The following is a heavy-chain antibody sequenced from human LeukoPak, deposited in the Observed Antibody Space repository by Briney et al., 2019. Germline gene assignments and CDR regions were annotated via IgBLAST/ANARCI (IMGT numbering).Heavy chain of an antibody. CDR1: GYTFTSYG. Sequence: ASVKVSCKASGYTFTSYGISWVRQATGQGLEWMGWMNPNSGNTGYAQKFQGRVTMTRNTSISTAYMELSSLRSEDTAVYYCARGFTDDSSGYYYVYAFDIWGQGTMVTVSS. D-gene: IGHD3-22*01. CDR2: MNPNSGNT. CDR3: ARGFTDDSSGYYYVYAFDI. J-gene: IGHJ3*02. V-gene: IGHV1-8*02.